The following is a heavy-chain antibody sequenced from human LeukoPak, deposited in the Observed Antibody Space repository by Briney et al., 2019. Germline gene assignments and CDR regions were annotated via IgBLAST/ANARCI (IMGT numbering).Heavy chain of an antibody. J-gene: IGHJ4*02. D-gene: IGHD3-10*01. V-gene: IGHV3-30*04. CDR3: ASGEWPQNY. Sequence: GGSLRLSCAASGFTFSAYAMHRVRQAPGKGLEWVAFISFDGRTQDYADSVKGRFTISTDSYRNTLYLQMNSPRAEDTAVYYCASGEWPQNYWGQGTLVTVSS. CDR2: ISFDGRTQ. CDR1: GFTFSAYA.